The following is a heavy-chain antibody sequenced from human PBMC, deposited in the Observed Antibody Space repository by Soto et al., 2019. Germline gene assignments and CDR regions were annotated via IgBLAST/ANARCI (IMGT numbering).Heavy chain of an antibody. V-gene: IGHV1-3*01. D-gene: IGHD3-10*01. Sequence: QVPLVQSGAEVKKPGASVKVSCKASGYTFTSYAMHWVRQAPGQRLEWMGWINAGNGNTKYSQKFQGRVTITRDTSASTAYMELSSLRSEATAVYYCARDTPGVRGVIDYWGQGTLVTVSS. CDR3: ARDTPGVRGVIDY. J-gene: IGHJ4*02. CDR1: GYTFTSYA. CDR2: INAGNGNT.